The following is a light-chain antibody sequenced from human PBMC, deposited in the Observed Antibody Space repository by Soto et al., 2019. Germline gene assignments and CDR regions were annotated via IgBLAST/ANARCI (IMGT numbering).Light chain of an antibody. Sequence: QSALTQPRSVSGSPGQSVTISCTGASSDVGGYNYVSWYQQHPGKAPKLMIYDVSKRPSGVPDRVSGSKSGNTASLTISGLKAEDEADYYCCAYAGSYSYVIGTGPKVTVL. CDR2: DVS. V-gene: IGLV2-11*01. CDR3: CAYAGSYSYV. CDR1: SSDVGGYNY. J-gene: IGLJ1*01.